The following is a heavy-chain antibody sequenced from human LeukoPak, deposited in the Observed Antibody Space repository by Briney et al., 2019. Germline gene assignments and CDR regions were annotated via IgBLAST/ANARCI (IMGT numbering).Heavy chain of an antibody. D-gene: IGHD6-13*01. J-gene: IGHJ4*02. CDR1: GFTFSSYS. CDR3: AKDRWQQLVDWFDY. Sequence: PGGSLRLSCAASGFTFSSYSMNWVRQAPGKGLEWVSSISSSSSYIYYADSVKGRFTISRDNAKNSLYLQMNSLRAEDTAVYYCAKDRWQQLVDWFDYWGQGTLVTVSS. CDR2: ISSSSSYI. V-gene: IGHV3-21*01.